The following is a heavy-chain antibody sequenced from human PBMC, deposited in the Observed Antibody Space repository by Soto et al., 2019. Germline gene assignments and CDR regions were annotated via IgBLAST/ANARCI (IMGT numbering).Heavy chain of an antibody. J-gene: IGHJ5*02. CDR1: GYTFTGYY. CDR2: INPNSGGT. V-gene: IGHV1-2*04. D-gene: IGHD6-19*01. CDR3: ARDAAVAANWFDP. Sequence: GASVKVSCKASGYTFTGYYMHWVRQAPGQGLEWMGWINPNSGGTNYAQKFQGWVTMTRDTSISTAYMELSRLRSDDTAVYYCARDAAVAANWFDPWGQGTLVTVSS.